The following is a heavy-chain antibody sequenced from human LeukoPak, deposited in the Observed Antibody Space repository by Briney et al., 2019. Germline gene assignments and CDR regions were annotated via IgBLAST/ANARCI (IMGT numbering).Heavy chain of an antibody. CDR1: GFTFSGSA. CDR3: TRLGSGSSERFDY. J-gene: IGHJ4*02. CDR2: IRSKANNYAT. Sequence: QPGGSLRLSCAASGFTFSGSAIHWVRQTSGKGLEWVGRIRSKANNYATLYAASMKGRFTISRDDSKNTAYLQMNSLKTEDTAVYYCTRLGSGSSERFDYWGQGTLVTVSS. V-gene: IGHV3-73*01. D-gene: IGHD1-26*01.